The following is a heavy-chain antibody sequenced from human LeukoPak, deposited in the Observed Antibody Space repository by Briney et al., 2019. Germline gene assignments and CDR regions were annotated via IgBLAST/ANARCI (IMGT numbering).Heavy chain of an antibody. CDR2: ISSSGFTI. CDR1: GFTFSDYH. J-gene: IGHJ3*02. V-gene: IGHV3-11*01. CDR3: ARGDRAMKHDAFDI. D-gene: IGHD5-18*01. Sequence: PGGSLTLSCAASGFTFSDYHMNWIRRAPGKGLEWVSYISSSGFTIYFADSVKGRFTISRDNAKNSLYLQMNSLRADDTAVYYCARGDRAMKHDAFDIWGQGTMVTVSS.